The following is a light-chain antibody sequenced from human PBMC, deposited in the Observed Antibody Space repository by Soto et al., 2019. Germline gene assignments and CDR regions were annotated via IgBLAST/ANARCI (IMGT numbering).Light chain of an antibody. CDR2: EVS. V-gene: IGLV2-14*01. J-gene: IGLJ1*01. CDR1: SSDVGRYNY. Sequence: QSALTQPASVSGSPGQSITISCTGSSSDVGRYNYVSWYQHHPGKAPKLMIYEVSNRPSGGSDRFSGSKSGNTASLTISGLQAEDEADYYCQSADSSGTYYVFGAGTKVTVL. CDR3: QSADSSGTYYV.